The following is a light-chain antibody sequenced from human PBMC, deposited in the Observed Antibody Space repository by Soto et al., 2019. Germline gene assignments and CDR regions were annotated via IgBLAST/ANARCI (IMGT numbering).Light chain of an antibody. CDR1: QGIRSY. CDR2: GAS. CDR3: QQYKVYPYT. Sequence: DIQLTQSPSFLSASVGDRVTITCRASQGIRSYLAWYQQRPGKAPELLIYGASTLRPGGASRFSGSGSGTEFTLTISSLRPDDFATFYCQQYKVYPYTFGQGSRLDIQ. V-gene: IGKV1-9*01. J-gene: IGKJ2*01.